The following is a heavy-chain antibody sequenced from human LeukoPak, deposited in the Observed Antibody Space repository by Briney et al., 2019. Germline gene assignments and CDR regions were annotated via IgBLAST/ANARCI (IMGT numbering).Heavy chain of an antibody. V-gene: IGHV3-74*01. Sequence: PGGSLTLPCAASGFTFSRSWMHWVRQATGEGLVWVSRINSDGSSTTYEDSVKGRFTISRDNAKNTLYVKMNSLRAEDTAMYYCARDPPNYYDSSGSSYYHGMDVWGQGTTVTVSS. CDR3: ARDPPNYYDSSGSSYYHGMDV. D-gene: IGHD3-22*01. CDR1: GFTFSRSW. J-gene: IGHJ6*02. CDR2: INSDGSST.